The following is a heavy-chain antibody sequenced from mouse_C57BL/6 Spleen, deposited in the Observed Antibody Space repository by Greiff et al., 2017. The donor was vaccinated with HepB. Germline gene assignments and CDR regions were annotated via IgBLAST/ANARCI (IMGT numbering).Heavy chain of an antibody. CDR2: SRNKANDYTT. CDR1: GFTFSDFY. D-gene: IGHD2-13*01. V-gene: IGHV7-1*01. CDR3: ARDGGLDYFDY. J-gene: IGHJ2*01. Sequence: EVQGVESGGGLVQSGRSLRLSCATSGFTFSDFYMEWVRQAPGKGLEWIAASRNKANDYTTEYSASVKGRFIVSRDTSQSILYLQMNALRAEDTAIYYCARDGGLDYFDYWGQGTTLTVSS.